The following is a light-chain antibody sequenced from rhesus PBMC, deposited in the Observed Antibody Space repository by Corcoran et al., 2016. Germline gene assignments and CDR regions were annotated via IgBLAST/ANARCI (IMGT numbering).Light chain of an antibody. Sequence: DIQMTQSPSSLSASVGDRVTITCRASENVNNYLNWYQQKPGKAPKVLIYKASTWQSGVPSRFSGSGSGTNYPFTISSLQPESVSTYYCQYGYGTLTFGEGTKVDIK. CDR2: KAS. V-gene: IGKV1-74*01. CDR3: QYGYGTLT. CDR1: ENVNNY. J-gene: IGKJ4*01.